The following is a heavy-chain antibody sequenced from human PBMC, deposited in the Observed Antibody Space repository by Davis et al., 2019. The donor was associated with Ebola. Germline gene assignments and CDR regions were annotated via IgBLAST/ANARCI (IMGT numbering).Heavy chain of an antibody. V-gene: IGHV1-46*03. CDR1: GYTFTNYY. J-gene: IGHJ3*02. CDR2: INPNDGRT. D-gene: IGHD5-12*01. CDR3: TTPGGQDSGYDVFDI. Sequence: AASVKVSCKASGYTFTNYYMHWVRQAPGQGLEWMGMINPNDGRTIYAQKFQDRVTMTRDTSTSTVYMEMSSLRSEDTALYYCTTPGGQDSGYDVFDIWGQGTMVTVSS.